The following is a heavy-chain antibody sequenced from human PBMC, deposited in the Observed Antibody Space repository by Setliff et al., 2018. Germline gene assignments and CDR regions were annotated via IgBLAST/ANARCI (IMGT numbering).Heavy chain of an antibody. Sequence: SETLSLTCGASGGSFSDYYWSWIRQTPGKGLEWIGEINHSGATKYDPSLKSRVTMSVDTSKNQFSLKLRSVTAADTAMYYCAKGGTYRYFDYWGQGTLVTVSS. CDR3: AKGGTYRYFDY. J-gene: IGHJ4*02. V-gene: IGHV4-34*01. CDR1: GGSFSDYY. CDR2: INHSGAT.